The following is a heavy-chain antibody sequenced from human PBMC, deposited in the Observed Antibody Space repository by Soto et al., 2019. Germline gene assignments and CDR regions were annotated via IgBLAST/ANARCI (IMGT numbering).Heavy chain of an antibody. D-gene: IGHD3-22*01. CDR3: AKDKARYCYDSSGYPEVGFDY. Sequence: EVQLLESGGGLVQPGGSLRLSCAASGFTFSSYAMSWVRQAPGKGLEWVSAISGSGGSTYYADSVKGRFTISRDNSKNTLYLQMNSLRAEDTAVYYCAKDKARYCYDSSGYPEVGFDYWGQGTLVTVSS. CDR2: ISGSGGST. V-gene: IGHV3-23*01. J-gene: IGHJ4*02. CDR1: GFTFSSYA.